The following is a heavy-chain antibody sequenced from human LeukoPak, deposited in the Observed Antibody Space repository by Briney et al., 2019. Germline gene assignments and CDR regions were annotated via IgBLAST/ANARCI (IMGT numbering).Heavy chain of an antibody. CDR1: GFTVRSNY. CDR3: TRHFFSE. V-gene: IGHV3-72*01. J-gene: IGHJ4*02. D-gene: IGHD3-3*02. CDR2: SRNKADSYTT. Sequence: GGSLRLSCAASGFTVRSNYMSWVRQAPGKGLEWVGRSRNKADSYTTYYAASVKGRFTISRDDSKNSVYLQMNSLKAEDTAIYYCTRHFFSEWGQGTLVTVSS.